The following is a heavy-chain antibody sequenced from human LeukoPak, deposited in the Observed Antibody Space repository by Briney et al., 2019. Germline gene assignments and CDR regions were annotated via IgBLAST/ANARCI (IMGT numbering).Heavy chain of an antibody. J-gene: IGHJ6*02. CDR1: GGTFSRYW. V-gene: IGHV3-48*04. CDR3: AKEAVAGYYYYYGMDV. Sequence: GGSLRLSCAASGGTFSRYWMNWVRQAPGKGLEWVSYISSSSSTIYYADSVKGRFTISRDNAKNSLYLQMNSLRAEDTALYYCAKEAVAGYYYYYGMDVWGQGTTVTVSS. D-gene: IGHD6-19*01. CDR2: ISSSSSTI.